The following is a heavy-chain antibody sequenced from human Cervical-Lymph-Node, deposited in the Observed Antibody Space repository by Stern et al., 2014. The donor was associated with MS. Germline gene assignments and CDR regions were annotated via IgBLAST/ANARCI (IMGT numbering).Heavy chain of an antibody. Sequence: EVQLVESGGGLAQPGGSLRLSCAASGLSVNANYMTWVRQAPGKGLEWVSLIYGGSIKHHADSVKGRFTISRDNSENKLYLQMNHLRVEDSALYYCTREMAARRFDPWGQGPLVIVSS. CDR2: IYGGSIK. CDR3: TREMAARRFDP. V-gene: IGHV3-66*01. J-gene: IGHJ5*02. D-gene: IGHD6-6*01. CDR1: GLSVNANY.